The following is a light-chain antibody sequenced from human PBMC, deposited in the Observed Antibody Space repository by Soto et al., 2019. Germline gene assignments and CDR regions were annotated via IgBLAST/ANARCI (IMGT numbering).Light chain of an antibody. V-gene: IGLV2-14*01. CDR3: SSYLSSTIPYV. J-gene: IGLJ1*01. CDR2: DVS. CDR1: SSDFGDDNY. Sequence: QCVLTQPASVSGSPGQSITISCTGTSSDFGDDNYVSWYRQHPGKAPKLIIYDVSNRPTGVSNRFSGSKSGNTASLTISGLQAEDEADYYCSSYLSSTIPYVFGTGTKVTVL.